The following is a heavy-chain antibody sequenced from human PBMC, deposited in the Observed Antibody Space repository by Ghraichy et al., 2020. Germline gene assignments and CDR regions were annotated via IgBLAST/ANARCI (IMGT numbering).Heavy chain of an antibody. CDR2: INQSGGA. CDR3: ARGPGMVGFIVPRPFDF. J-gene: IGHJ4*02. CDR1: GGSFNDFY. D-gene: IGHD1-26*01. Sequence: SETLSLTCAVSGGSFNDFYWSWIRQSPGKGLEWIGEINQSGGATYNPSLNSRVTMSVDTSKTQFSLNLSSVTAADTAIYYCARGPGMVGFIVPRPFDFWGQGTLVTVAS. V-gene: IGHV4-34*01.